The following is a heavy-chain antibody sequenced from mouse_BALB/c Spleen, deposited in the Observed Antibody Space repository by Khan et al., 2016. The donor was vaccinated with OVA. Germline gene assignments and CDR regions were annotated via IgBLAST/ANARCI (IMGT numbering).Heavy chain of an antibody. V-gene: IGHV3-2*02. CDR3: ARDGSRYNYAMDY. CDR2: ISSSGST. CDR1: GYSITSDYA. D-gene: IGHD2-3*01. J-gene: IGHJ4*01. Sequence: EVKLLESGPGLVKPSQSLSLTCTVTGYSITSDYAWNWIRQFPGNKLEWMGYISSSGSTNYNPALKSRISITRDTSKNQFFLQLNSVTTEDTATYYCARDGSRYNYAMDYWGQGTSVTVPS.